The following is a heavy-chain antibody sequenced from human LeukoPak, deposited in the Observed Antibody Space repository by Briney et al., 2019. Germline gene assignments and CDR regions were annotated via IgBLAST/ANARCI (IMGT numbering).Heavy chain of an antibody. Sequence: PGGSLRLSCAASGFTFSDYYISWIRQAPGKGLEWVSYISSSGSTIYYADSVKGRFTISRDNAKNSLYLQMNSLRAEDTAVYCCARDPGYSYGYGMDVWGQGTTVTVSS. CDR3: ARDPGYSYGYGMDV. CDR2: ISSSGSTI. D-gene: IGHD5-18*01. V-gene: IGHV3-11*01. J-gene: IGHJ6*02. CDR1: GFTFSDYY.